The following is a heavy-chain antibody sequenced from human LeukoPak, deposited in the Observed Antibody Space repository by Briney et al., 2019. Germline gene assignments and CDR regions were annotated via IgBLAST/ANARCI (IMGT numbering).Heavy chain of an antibody. J-gene: IGHJ3*02. D-gene: IGHD2-21*02. Sequence: PSETLSLTCAVYGGSFSGYYWSWIRQPPGKGLEWIGEINHSGGTNYNPSLKSRVTISVDTSKNQFSLKLSSVTAADTAVYYCARVVVTALSHPFDIWGQGTMVTVSS. CDR2: INHSGGT. CDR1: GGSFSGYY. CDR3: ARVVVTALSHPFDI. V-gene: IGHV4-34*01.